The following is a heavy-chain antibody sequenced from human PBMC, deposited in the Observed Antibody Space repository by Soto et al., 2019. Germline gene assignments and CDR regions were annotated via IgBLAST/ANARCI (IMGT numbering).Heavy chain of an antibody. CDR1: GGSITSGNSYS. CDR2: ISRSGST. CDR3: ARAVAPYLGTWFDP. D-gene: IGHD3-16*01. V-gene: IGHV4-30-2*01. Sequence: QLQLQESGSGLVKTSQTLSLTCTVSGGSITSGNSYSWSWIRQPPGKGLEWIGSISRSGSTSYNPSLKGRVTMSVDKSKNQFSLNLSSVTAADMAVYYCARAVAPYLGTWFDPWGQGTLVIVSS. J-gene: IGHJ5*02.